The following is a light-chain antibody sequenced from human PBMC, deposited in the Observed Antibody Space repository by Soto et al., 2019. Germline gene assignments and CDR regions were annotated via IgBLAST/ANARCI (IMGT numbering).Light chain of an antibody. CDR3: CSYAGDDLIVV. Sequence: QSALTQPPSASGSPGQSITISCTGTRGDVGGYSSVSWYQQHPGKAPKLMIYEVTERPSGVSNRFSGSKSGNTASLTISGLQAEDEAEYYCCSYAGDDLIVVFGAGAKLTVL. J-gene: IGLJ2*01. V-gene: IGLV2-23*02. CDR2: EVT. CDR1: RGDVGGYSS.